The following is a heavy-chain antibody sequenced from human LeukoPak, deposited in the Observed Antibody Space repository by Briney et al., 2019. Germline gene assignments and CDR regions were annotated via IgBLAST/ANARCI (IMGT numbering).Heavy chain of an antibody. D-gene: IGHD6-13*01. CDR2: ISSSGSTI. J-gene: IGHJ6*03. V-gene: IGHV3-11*01. CDR1: GFTFSDYY. CDR3: ARAGYSSSWWGHYYYYYYMDV. Sequence: GGSLRLSCAASGFTFSDYYMSWIRQAPGKGLVWVSYISSSGSTIYYADSVKGRFTISRDNAKNSLYLQMNSLRAEDTAVYYCARAGYSSSWWGHYYYYYYMDVWGKGTTVTISS.